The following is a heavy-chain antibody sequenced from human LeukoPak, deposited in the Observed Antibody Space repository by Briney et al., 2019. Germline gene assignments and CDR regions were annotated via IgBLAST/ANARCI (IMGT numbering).Heavy chain of an antibody. J-gene: IGHJ4*02. CDR3: ARQGDTGSWYFDY. D-gene: IGHD2-21*02. Sequence: GGSLRLSCAVSGFTFTYYAMHWARQAPGKGLEWVAVISHDGSNQQYADSVKGQVTISRDNSKSTLYLQMDSLRAGDTAVYYCARQGDTGSWYFDYWGPGTLVTVSS. CDR1: GFTFTYYA. CDR2: ISHDGSNQ. V-gene: IGHV3-30-3*01.